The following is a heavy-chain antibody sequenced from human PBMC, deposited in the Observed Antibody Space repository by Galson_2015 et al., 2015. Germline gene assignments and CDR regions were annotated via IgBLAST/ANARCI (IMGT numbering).Heavy chain of an antibody. V-gene: IGHV2-70*11. CDR3: ARILNADSNYVDY. D-gene: IGHD4-11*01. J-gene: IGHJ4*02. Sequence: PALVKPTQTLTLTCTFSGFSLKTRRMCVSWIRQPPGRALEWLARIDWDDDKYYSTSLKTRLSISKDTFKNQVVLTMTNIDPVDTATYYCARILNADSNYVDYWGQGTLVTVSS. CDR1: GFSLKTRRMC. CDR2: IDWDDDK.